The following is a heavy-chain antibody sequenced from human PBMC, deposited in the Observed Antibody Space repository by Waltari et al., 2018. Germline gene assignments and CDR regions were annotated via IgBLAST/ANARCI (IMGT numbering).Heavy chain of an antibody. Sequence: QVQLVQSGAEVKKPGASVKVSCKASGYTFTGYYIHWVRPAPGQGLEWMGRINPNSGGTNYAQKFQGRVTMTRDTSISTAYMELSRLRSDDTAVYYCARDVCSSTSCYENSSGWPIDYWGQGTLVTVSS. J-gene: IGHJ4*02. CDR3: ARDVCSSTSCYENSSGWPIDY. V-gene: IGHV1-2*06. CDR1: GYTFTGYY. D-gene: IGHD2-2*01. CDR2: INPNSGGT.